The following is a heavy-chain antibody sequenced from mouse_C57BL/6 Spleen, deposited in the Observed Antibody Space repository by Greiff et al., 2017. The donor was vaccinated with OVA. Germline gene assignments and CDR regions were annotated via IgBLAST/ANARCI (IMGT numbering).Heavy chain of an antibody. CDR2: ISNLAYSI. J-gene: IGHJ1*03. D-gene: IGHD4-1*01. CDR3: ARQGTGNWYFDV. V-gene: IGHV5-15*01. CDR1: GFTFSDYG. Sequence: EVMLVESGGGLVQPGGSLKLSCAASGFTFSDYGMAWVRQAPRKGPAWVAFISNLAYSIYYADTVTGRFTISRENAKNTLYLEMSSLRSEDTAMYYCARQGTGNWYFDVWGTGTTVTVSS.